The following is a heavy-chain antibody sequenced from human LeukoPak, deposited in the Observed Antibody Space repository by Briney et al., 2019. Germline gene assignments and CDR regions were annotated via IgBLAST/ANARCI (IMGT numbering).Heavy chain of an antibody. D-gene: IGHD1-26*01. CDR3: AREVGATGFDY. Sequence: SETLSLTCTVSGGSISSYYWSWIRQPPGKGLEWIGYIYYSGSTNYNPSLKSRVTISVDTSKNQFSLKLSSVTAADTAVYYCAREVGATGFDYWGQGTLVTVSS. CDR1: GGSISSYY. J-gene: IGHJ4*02. CDR2: IYYSGST. V-gene: IGHV4-59*01.